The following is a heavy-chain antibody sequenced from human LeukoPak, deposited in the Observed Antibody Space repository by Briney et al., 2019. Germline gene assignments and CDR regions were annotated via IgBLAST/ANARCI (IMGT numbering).Heavy chain of an antibody. CDR3: TLRGGMICVNGVCPEYFNH. D-gene: IGHD2-8*01. V-gene: IGHV1-24*01. CDR1: GNNLGELS. Sequence: GASVKVSCKLFGNNLGELSMNWVRQGPGKGLEWMGGFDPEEGRTLYAQKFQGRVTTTEDTSSDTAYMELSSLTSEDTAVYYCTLRGGMICVNGVCPEYFNHWGQGTLVSVPS. CDR2: FDPEEGRT. J-gene: IGHJ1*01.